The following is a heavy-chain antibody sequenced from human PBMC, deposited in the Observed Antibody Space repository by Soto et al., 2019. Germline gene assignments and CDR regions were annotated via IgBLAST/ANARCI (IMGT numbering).Heavy chain of an antibody. Sequence: PGGSLRLSCAASGFTFSSYSMNWVRQAPGNGLEWVSSISSSSSYIYYADSAKGRFTISRDNAKNSLYLQMNSLGAEDTAVYYCARDWAFVVVPPEDWFDPWGQGILVTVSS. J-gene: IGHJ5*02. CDR3: ARDWAFVVVPPEDWFDP. D-gene: IGHD2-2*01. CDR2: ISSSSSYI. V-gene: IGHV3-21*01. CDR1: GFTFSSYS.